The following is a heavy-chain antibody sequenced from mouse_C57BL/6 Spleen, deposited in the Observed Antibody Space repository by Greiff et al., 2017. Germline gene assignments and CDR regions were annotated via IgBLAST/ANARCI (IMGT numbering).Heavy chain of an antibody. J-gene: IGHJ3*01. CDR3: ARHEEGDDYDVGFAY. Sequence: QVQLQQSGAELVKPGASVKLSCKASGYTFTEYTIHWVKQRSGQGLEWIGWFYPGSGSIKYNEKVKDKATLTADKSSGTVYMELSRLTSEDSAVYVCARHEEGDDYDVGFAYWGQGTLVTVSA. CDR2: FYPGSGSI. V-gene: IGHV1-62-2*01. D-gene: IGHD2-4*01. CDR1: GYTFTEYT.